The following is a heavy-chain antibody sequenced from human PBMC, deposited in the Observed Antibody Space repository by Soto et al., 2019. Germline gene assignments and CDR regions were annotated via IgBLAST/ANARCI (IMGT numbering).Heavy chain of an antibody. Sequence: PSETLSLTCSVSGGSVTNINYFWAWIRQSPGKGLEWIANIYYTGTTFYNPSLRSRVSMTIDASKNRFPLNLSSVTASDTALYYCARHEYVSSSYDLLDVWGRGTMVTV. V-gene: IGHV4-39*01. J-gene: IGHJ3*01. D-gene: IGHD3-22*01. CDR2: IYYTGTT. CDR3: ARHEYVSSSYDLLDV. CDR1: GGSVTNINYF.